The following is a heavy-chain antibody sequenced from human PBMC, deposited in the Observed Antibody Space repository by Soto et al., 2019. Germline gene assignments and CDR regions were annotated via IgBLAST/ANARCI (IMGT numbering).Heavy chain of an antibody. CDR3: ARGDSTDCSNGVCSFFYNHDMDV. J-gene: IGHJ6*02. CDR1: GYSFTDYH. V-gene: IGHV1-2*05. Sequence: ASVKVSCKASGYSFTDYHIHWVRQAPGQGLEWLGRINPKSGGTSTAQKFQGWVTMTTDTSISTASMELTRLTSDDTVIYYCARGDSTDCSNGVCSFFYNHDMDVWGQGTTVTVSS. CDR2: INPKSGGT. D-gene: IGHD2-8*01.